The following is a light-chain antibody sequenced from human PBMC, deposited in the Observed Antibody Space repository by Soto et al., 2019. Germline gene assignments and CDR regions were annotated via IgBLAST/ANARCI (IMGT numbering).Light chain of an antibody. V-gene: IGKV3-20*01. J-gene: IGKJ1*01. CDR3: QKYDYSRT. CDR1: QNVSDSY. CDR2: GAS. Sequence: EIVMTQSPASLSVSPGEGVTLSCRASQNVSDSYLAWYQQKHGQPPRLLIYGASNRASGIPDRFSGSASGTDFILTISRLETEDFAVYYCQKYDYSRTFGQGTKVDI.